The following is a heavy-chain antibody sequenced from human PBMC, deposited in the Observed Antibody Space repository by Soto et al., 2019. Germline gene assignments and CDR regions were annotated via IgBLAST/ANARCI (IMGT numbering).Heavy chain of an antibody. D-gene: IGHD3-22*01. CDR3: ARIYDSSGYQHYFDY. Sequence: XAILALTCAVSGYSISNGDVWGWIRQPPGKGLEYIGSMLHSGITYYNPSLKSRVTVSVDTSKNQFSLKLSSVTAADTAVYFCARIYDSSGYQHYFDYWGQGTPVTVSS. V-gene: IGHV4-38-2*01. J-gene: IGHJ4*02. CDR2: MLHSGIT. CDR1: GYSISNGDV.